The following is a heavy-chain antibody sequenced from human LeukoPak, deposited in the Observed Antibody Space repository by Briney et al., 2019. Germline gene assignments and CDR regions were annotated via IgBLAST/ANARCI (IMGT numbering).Heavy chain of an antibody. V-gene: IGHV4-34*01. CDR3: ARGRTTVTTLGYYYYYMDV. D-gene: IGHD4-11*01. CDR1: GGSFSGSY. Sequence: SETLFLTCAVYGGSFSGSYWSWIRQPPGKGLEWIGEINHRGSTNYNPSLKSRVTISVDTSKNQFSLKLSSVTAADTAVYYCARGRTTVTTLGYYYYYMDVWGKGTTVTVSS. J-gene: IGHJ6*03. CDR2: INHRGST.